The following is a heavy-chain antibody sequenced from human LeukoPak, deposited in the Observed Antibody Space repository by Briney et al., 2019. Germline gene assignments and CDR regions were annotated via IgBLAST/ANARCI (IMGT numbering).Heavy chain of an antibody. Sequence: ASVKVSCKASGYTFTGYYMHWVRQAPGQGLEWMGWINPNSGGTNYAQKFQGRVTMTRDTSISTAYMELSRLRSDDTAVYYCARAKSIFGVANDAFDIWGQGTMVTVSP. D-gene: IGHD3-3*01. CDR2: INPNSGGT. CDR3: ARAKSIFGVANDAFDI. V-gene: IGHV1-2*02. CDR1: GYTFTGYY. J-gene: IGHJ3*02.